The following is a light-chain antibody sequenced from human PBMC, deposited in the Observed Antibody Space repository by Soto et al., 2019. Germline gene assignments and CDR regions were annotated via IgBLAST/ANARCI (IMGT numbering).Light chain of an antibody. CDR2: DAS. J-gene: IGKJ1*01. Sequence: EIVLTQSPATLSVSPGEGATLSCRASQSISTFLAWYQQKRGQAPRLLIYDASNRATGVPARFSGGGSGTDFTFTISSLEPEDFGVYYCQQRDTWPWTFGQGTKVEIK. CDR3: QQRDTWPWT. CDR1: QSISTF. V-gene: IGKV3-11*01.